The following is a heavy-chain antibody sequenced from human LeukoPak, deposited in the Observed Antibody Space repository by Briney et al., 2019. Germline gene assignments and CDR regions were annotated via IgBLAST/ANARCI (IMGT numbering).Heavy chain of an antibody. Sequence: GGSLRLSCAASGFTFSSYWMHWVRQAPGKGLVWVSRINNDGSSTSYADSVKGRFTISRDNAKNTLYLQMNSLRAEDTAVYYCARDDYDFWSGYYWSNYGMDVWGQGTTVTVSS. CDR3: ARDDYDFWSGYYWSNYGMDV. V-gene: IGHV3-74*01. J-gene: IGHJ6*02. CDR1: GFTFSSYW. D-gene: IGHD3-3*01. CDR2: INNDGSST.